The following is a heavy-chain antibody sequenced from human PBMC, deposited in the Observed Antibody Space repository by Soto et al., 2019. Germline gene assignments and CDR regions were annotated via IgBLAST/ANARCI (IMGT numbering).Heavy chain of an antibody. CDR1: GGSITRNNHF. CDR2: IQYGGTT. D-gene: IGHD6-19*01. V-gene: IGHV4-39*01. J-gene: IGHJ4*02. CDR3: ARLGSSGWYQGSYFDY. Sequence: QLQLQESGPGLVKASETLSLTCTVSGGSITRNNHFWGWIRQSPGKGLGWIGSIQYGGTTNYNPSLKSRVIMSTETSKNQVSLMMNSVTAADTAVYYCARLGSSGWYQGSYFDYWGQGTLVTVSS.